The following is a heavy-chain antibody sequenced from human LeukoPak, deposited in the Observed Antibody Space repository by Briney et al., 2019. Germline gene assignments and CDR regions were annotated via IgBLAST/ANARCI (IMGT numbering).Heavy chain of an antibody. V-gene: IGHV3-23*01. D-gene: IGHD2-15*01. J-gene: IGHJ4*02. CDR2: ITASGDRT. CDR1: GFTFSDYV. Sequence: GGSLRLSCAASGFTFSDYVMIWVRQAPGKGLEWVSGITASGDRTFYGDSVRGRFTMSRDNSKNTVYLQMNSLRVDDTAVYYCARRDIVVVVSASDYWGQGTLVTASS. CDR3: ARRDIVVVVSASDY.